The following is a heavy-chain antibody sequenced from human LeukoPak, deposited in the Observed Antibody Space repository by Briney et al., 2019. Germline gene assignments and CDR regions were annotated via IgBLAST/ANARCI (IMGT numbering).Heavy chain of an antibody. CDR2: IYTSGST. V-gene: IGHV4-4*07. D-gene: IGHD6-6*01. Sequence: SETLSLTCTVSGGSISSYYWSWIRQPAGKGLEWIGRIYTSGSTNYNPSLKSRVTMSVNTSKNQFSLKLSSVTGADTAVYYCARVRYSSSSMMTSWFDPWGQGTLVTVSS. J-gene: IGHJ5*02. CDR3: ARVRYSSSSMMTSWFDP. CDR1: GGSISSYY.